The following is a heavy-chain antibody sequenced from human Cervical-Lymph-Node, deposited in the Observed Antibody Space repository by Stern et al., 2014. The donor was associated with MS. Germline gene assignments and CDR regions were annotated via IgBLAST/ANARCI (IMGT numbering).Heavy chain of an antibody. CDR3: ARDKVDDSSGYSYYFDY. D-gene: IGHD3-22*01. J-gene: IGHJ4*02. CDR2: IIPIFGTA. CDR1: GGTFSSYA. V-gene: IGHV1-69*01. Sequence: VQLVESGAEVKKPGSSVKVSCKASGGTFSSYAISWVRQAPGQGLEWMGGIIPIFGTANYAQKFQGRVTITADESTSTAYMELSSLRSEDTAVYYCARDKVDDSSGYSYYFDYWGQGTLVTVSS.